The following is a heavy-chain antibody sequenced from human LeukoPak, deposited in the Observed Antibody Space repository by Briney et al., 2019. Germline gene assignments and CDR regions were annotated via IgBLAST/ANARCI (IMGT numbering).Heavy chain of an antibody. Sequence: GGSLRLSCAASGFTFSSYAMSWVRQAPGKGLEWVSAISGSGGSTYYADSVKGRFTISRDNSKNTLYLQMNSLRAEDTAVYYCAKELASIRFLEWLPGDYWGQGTLVTVSS. CDR2: ISGSGGST. CDR1: GFTFSSYA. V-gene: IGHV3-23*01. D-gene: IGHD3-3*01. J-gene: IGHJ4*02. CDR3: AKELASIRFLEWLPGDY.